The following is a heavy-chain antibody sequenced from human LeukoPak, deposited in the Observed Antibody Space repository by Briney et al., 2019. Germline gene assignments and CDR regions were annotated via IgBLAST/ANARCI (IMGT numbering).Heavy chain of an antibody. CDR1: GFTFTTFG. D-gene: IGHD1/OR15-1a*01. CDR3: AKINNNDDY. Sequence: GRSLRLSCAASGFTFTTFGIHWVRQAPGKGLEWVAAISPHGDIEYYTDSVKGRFTISRDNSKNMICLQMNSLRGEDSAVYYCAKINNNDDYWGQGNLVTVSS. V-gene: IGHV3-30*18. CDR2: ISPHGDIE. J-gene: IGHJ4*02.